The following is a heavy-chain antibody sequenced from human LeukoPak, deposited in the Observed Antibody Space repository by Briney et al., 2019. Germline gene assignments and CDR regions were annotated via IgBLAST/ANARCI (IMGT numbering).Heavy chain of an antibody. CDR2: INHSGST. D-gene: IGHD2-21*02. CDR1: GGSFSGYY. J-gene: IGHJ4*02. V-gene: IGHV4-34*01. Sequence: PSETLSLTCAVYGGSFSGYYWSWIRQPPGKGLEWIGEINHSGSTNYNPSLKSRVTISVDTSKNQFSLKLSSVTAADTAVYYCAAVAYCGADCYSMDYWGQGTLVTVSS. CDR3: AAVAYCGADCYSMDY.